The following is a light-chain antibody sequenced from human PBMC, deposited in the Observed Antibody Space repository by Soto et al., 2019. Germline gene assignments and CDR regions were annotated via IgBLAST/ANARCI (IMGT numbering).Light chain of an antibody. CDR2: DAS. J-gene: IGKJ2*01. CDR3: HRFNSYPYT. V-gene: IGKV1-13*02. Sequence: AIQLTQSPSSLSASGGDRVTITCRASLGIGSALAWYQQKPGKPPTLLIYDASSLKSGVPSRFSGSGSGTDFALTIGSLQPADFATYHSHRFNSYPYTFGQGNKLEIQ. CDR1: LGIGSA.